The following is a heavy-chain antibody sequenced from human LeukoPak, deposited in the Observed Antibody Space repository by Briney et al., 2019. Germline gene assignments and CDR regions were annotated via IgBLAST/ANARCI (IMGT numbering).Heavy chain of an antibody. Sequence: PGRSLRLSCAASGFTFSSYAMHWVRQAPGKGLEWVAVISYDGSNKYYADSVKGRFTISRDNSKNTLYLQMNSLRAEDTAVYYCASIAVPALGGAPYYYYMDVWGKGTTVTVSS. CDR2: ISYDGSNK. CDR3: ASIAVPALGGAPYYYYMDV. J-gene: IGHJ6*03. V-gene: IGHV3-30*01. CDR1: GFTFSSYA. D-gene: IGHD2-2*01.